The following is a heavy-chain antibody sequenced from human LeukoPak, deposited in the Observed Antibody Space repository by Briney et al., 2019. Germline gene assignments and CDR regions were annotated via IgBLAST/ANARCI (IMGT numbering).Heavy chain of an antibody. D-gene: IGHD1-14*01. CDR2: INHSGGT. J-gene: IGHJ5*02. V-gene: IGHV4-34*01. Sequence: PSETLSLTCAVYGGSFSGYYWSWIRQPPGKGLEWIGEINHSGGTNYNPSLKSRVTISVDTSKNQFSLKLSSVTAADTAVYYCARGGISFDPWGQGTLVTVSS. CDR1: GGSFSGYY. CDR3: ARGGISFDP.